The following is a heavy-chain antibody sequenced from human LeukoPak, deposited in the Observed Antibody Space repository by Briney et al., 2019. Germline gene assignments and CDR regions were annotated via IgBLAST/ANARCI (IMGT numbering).Heavy chain of an antibody. V-gene: IGHV4-59*08. CDR3: ARVHCGGDCYSDRGWFDP. CDR1: GDSIRGYY. D-gene: IGHD2-21*02. J-gene: IGHJ5*02. CDR2: MYYSGTT. Sequence: SETLSLTCTVSGDSIRGYYWNWIRQSPGKGLEWIAYMYYSGTTTKYNPSLKSRVTISVDTSKNQFSLKLSSVTAADTAVYYCARVHCGGDCYSDRGWFDPWGQGTLVTVSS.